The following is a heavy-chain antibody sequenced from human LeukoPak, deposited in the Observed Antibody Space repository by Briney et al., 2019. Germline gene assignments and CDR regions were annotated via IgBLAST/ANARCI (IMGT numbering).Heavy chain of an antibody. CDR1: GFTVSSNY. V-gene: IGHV3-66*01. D-gene: IGHD5-12*01. CDR3: ARDPYSGYDFYGMDV. J-gene: IGHJ6*02. Sequence: PGGSLRLSCAASGFTVSSNYMSWVRQAPGKGLEWVSVIYSGGSTYYADTVKGRFTISRDNSKNTLYLQMNSLRAEDTAVYYCARDPYSGYDFYGMDVWGQGTTVTVCS. CDR2: IYSGGST.